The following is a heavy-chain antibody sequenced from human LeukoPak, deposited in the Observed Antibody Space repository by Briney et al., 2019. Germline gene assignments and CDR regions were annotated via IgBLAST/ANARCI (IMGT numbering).Heavy chain of an antibody. CDR1: GGSISSGDYY. V-gene: IGHV4-30-4*08. CDR2: IYYSGSS. Sequence: NPSETLSLTCTVSGGSISSGDYYWSWIRQHPGKGLEWIGYIYYSGSSYYNPSLQSRVTISVDTSKNQFSLKLSSVTAADTAVYYCARQKPENYYEGGRYYYDAFDIWGQGTMVTVSS. J-gene: IGHJ3*02. D-gene: IGHD3-22*01. CDR3: ARQKPENYYEGGRYYYDAFDI.